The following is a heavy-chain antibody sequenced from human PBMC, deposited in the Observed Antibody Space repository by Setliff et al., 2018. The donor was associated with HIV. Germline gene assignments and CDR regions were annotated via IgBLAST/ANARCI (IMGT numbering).Heavy chain of an antibody. Sequence: SETLSLTCAVSGYSISSGYLWGWIRQTPGKGLAWIGNIYNSGTNYYNPSLKSRVALSIDTSKSQISLTLTSLTTADTAVYYCGRGPRIVGASWAVIDYWGQGKPVTVSS. CDR2: IYNSGTN. D-gene: IGHD1-26*01. CDR3: GRGPRIVGASWAVIDY. V-gene: IGHV4-38-2*01. J-gene: IGHJ4*02. CDR1: GYSISSGYL.